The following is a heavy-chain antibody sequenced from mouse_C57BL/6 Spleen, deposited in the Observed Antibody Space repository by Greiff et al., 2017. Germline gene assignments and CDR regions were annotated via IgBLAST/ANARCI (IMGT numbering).Heavy chain of an antibody. V-gene: IGHV5-6*01. CDR2: ISSGGSYT. CDR3: ARPRWDYDVAY. D-gene: IGHD2-4*01. J-gene: IGHJ3*01. CDR1: GFTFSSYG. Sequence: EVHLVESGGDLVKPGGSLKLSCAASGFTFSSYGMSWVRQTPDKRLEWVATISSGGSYTYYPDSVKGRFTISRDNAKNTLYLQMSSLKSEDTAMYYCARPRWDYDVAYWGQGTLVTVSA.